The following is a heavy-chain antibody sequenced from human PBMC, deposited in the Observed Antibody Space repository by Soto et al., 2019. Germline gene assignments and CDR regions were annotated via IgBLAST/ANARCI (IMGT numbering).Heavy chain of an antibody. CDR2: IYPGDSDT. Sequence: PGASLKISCKGSGYSFTSYWIGWVRQMPGKGLEWMGIIYPGDSDTRYSPSFQGQVTISADKSISTAYLQWSSLKASDTAMYYCARSLGARHDAFDIWGQGTMVTVSS. CDR3: ARSLGARHDAFDI. J-gene: IGHJ3*02. CDR1: GYSFTSYW. D-gene: IGHD3-16*01. V-gene: IGHV5-51*01.